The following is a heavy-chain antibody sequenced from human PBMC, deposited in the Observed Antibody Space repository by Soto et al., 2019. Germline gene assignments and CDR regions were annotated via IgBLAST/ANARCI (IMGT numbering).Heavy chain of an antibody. CDR3: ARDYLSSKLSLSYFDF. CDR2: INPSGGSA. J-gene: IGHJ4*02. D-gene: IGHD2-2*01. V-gene: IGHV1-46*01. Sequence: QVQLVQSGAEVTRPGASVKVSCKVSGYSFISHYIHWVRQAPGQGLEWMGFINPSGGSATLAQKFQGRVTMTRDTSTTTVYMELSSLRSEDADVYYCARDYLSSKLSLSYFDFWGQGTLVTVSS. CDR1: GYSFISHY.